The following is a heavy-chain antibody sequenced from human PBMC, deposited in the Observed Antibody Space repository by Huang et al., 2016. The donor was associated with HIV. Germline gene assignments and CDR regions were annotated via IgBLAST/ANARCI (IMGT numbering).Heavy chain of an antibody. CDR3: ARGQRQQQLEDYYNYHMDV. D-gene: IGHD6-13*01. Sequence: QVQLVQSGAEVKKPGASVKVSCKASGYTFTNYDINWVRQATGQGLEWRAWMNPNKGNTGYAQRFQGRVTSTRNTSGSTAYMEVSSLTSEDTAVYYCARGQRQQQLEDYYNYHMDVWGKGTTVTVSS. J-gene: IGHJ6*03. V-gene: IGHV1-8*01. CDR1: GYTFTNYD. CDR2: MNPNKGNT.